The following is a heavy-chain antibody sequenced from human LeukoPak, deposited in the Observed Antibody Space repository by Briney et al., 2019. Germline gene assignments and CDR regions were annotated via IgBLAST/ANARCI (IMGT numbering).Heavy chain of an antibody. V-gene: IGHV1-69*13. D-gene: IGHD5-18*01. J-gene: IGHJ4*02. CDR2: IIPIFGTA. Sequence: ASVKVSCKASGGTFSSYAISWVRQAPGQGLEWMGGIIPIFGTANYAQKFQGRVTITADESTSTAYMELSSLRSEDTAVCYCARDRGYSYGYSLNDFDYWGQGTLVTVSS. CDR3: ARDRGYSYGYSLNDFDY. CDR1: GGTFSSYA.